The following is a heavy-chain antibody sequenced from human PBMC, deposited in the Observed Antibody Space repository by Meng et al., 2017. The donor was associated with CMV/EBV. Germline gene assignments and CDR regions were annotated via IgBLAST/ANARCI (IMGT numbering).Heavy chain of an antibody. Sequence: LSLTCAASGFTFSSYAIHWVRQAPGKGLEWVAVISSDGSKAYYADSVRGRFTISRDNSKNTLHLQMVSLRAEDTAVYYCARPYCTRPRCWLYYYGLDVWGQGTTVTVSS. J-gene: IGHJ6*02. CDR2: ISSDGSKA. D-gene: IGHD2-8*01. CDR1: GFTFSSYA. V-gene: IGHV3-30-3*01. CDR3: ARPYCTRPRCWLYYYGLDV.